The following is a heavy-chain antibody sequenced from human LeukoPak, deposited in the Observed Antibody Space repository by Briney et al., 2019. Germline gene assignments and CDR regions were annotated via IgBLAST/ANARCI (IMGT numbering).Heavy chain of an antibody. CDR1: RYTFTHYD. J-gene: IGHJ6*03. D-gene: IGHD6-6*01. CDR2: MSPDGGKT. Sequence: GASVKVSCKSSRYTFTHYDLTWVRQATGQGPEWMGWMSPDGGKTAYAQKFQGRVTMTRDASISTAYMELSSLRSEDTAVYYCASSSSFFYYYYMDVWGKGTTVTVSS. CDR3: ASSSSFFYYYYMDV. V-gene: IGHV1-8*01.